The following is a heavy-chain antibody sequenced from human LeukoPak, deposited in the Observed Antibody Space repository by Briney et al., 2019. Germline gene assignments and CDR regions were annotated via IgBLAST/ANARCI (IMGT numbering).Heavy chain of an antibody. V-gene: IGHV1-69*05. D-gene: IGHD2-15*01. CDR3: ATKLLYCSGGSCYSVAFDI. J-gene: IGHJ3*02. Sequence: SVKVSCKASGGTFSSYAISWVRQAPGQGLEWMGGIIPIFGTANYAQKFQGRVTITTDESTSTAYMELSRLRSDDTAVYYCATKLLYCSGGSCYSVAFDIWGQGTMVTVSS. CDR2: IIPIFGTA. CDR1: GGTFSSYA.